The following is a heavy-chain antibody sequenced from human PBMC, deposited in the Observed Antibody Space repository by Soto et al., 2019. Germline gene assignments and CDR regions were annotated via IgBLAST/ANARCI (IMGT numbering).Heavy chain of an antibody. CDR2: INPSGGST. CDR1: GYTFTSYY. J-gene: IGHJ4*02. V-gene: IGHV1-46*01. Sequence: ASVKASCKASGYTFTSYYMHWVRQAPGQGLEWMGIINPSGGSTSYAQKFQGRVTMTRDTSTSTVYMELSSLRSEDTAVYYCARDGTYGAIKIGPYYWGQGTLVTVSS. D-gene: IGHD4-17*01. CDR3: ARDGTYGAIKIGPYY.